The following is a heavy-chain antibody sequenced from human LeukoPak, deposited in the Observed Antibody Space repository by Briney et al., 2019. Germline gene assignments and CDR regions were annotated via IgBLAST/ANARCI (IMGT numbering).Heavy chain of an antibody. D-gene: IGHD3-22*01. Sequence: SVKVSCKASGGTFNSYTISWVRQAPGQGLEWMGGIIPIFGTANYAQKVQGRVTITTDESTTTAYMELSSLRSEDTAVYYCARARSPSSGYLLRDHNWFDPWGQGTLVTVSS. CDR2: IIPIFGTA. CDR1: GGTFNSYT. V-gene: IGHV1-69*05. CDR3: ARARSPSSGYLLRDHNWFDP. J-gene: IGHJ5*02.